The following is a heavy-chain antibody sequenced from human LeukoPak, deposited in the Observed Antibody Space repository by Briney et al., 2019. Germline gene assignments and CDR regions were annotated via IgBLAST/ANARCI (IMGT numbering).Heavy chain of an antibody. CDR2: INPNSGGT. CDR3: ARDPLLSPSPTMVRGGFDY. D-gene: IGHD3-10*01. V-gene: IGHV1-2*02. Sequence: ASVKVSCKASGYTFTGYYMHWVRQAPGQGLEWMGWINPNSGGTNYAQKFQGRVTMTRDTSISTAYMELSRLRSDDTAVYYCARDPLLSPSPTMVRGGFDYWGQGTLVTVSS. J-gene: IGHJ4*02. CDR1: GYTFTGYY.